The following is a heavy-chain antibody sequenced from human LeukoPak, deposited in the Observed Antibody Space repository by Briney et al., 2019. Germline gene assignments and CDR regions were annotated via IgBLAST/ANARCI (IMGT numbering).Heavy chain of an antibody. V-gene: IGHV3-7*01. J-gene: IGHJ4*02. CDR1: GFTFSNYW. CDR3: ASGRQLGY. Sequence: PPGGSLSLSCAASGFTFSNYWMSWVRQAPGKGLEWVANIKEDGSEKYYVDSVKGRFTISRDNARNSLYLQMNILRAEDTAVYYCASGRQLGYWGQGTLVTVSS. D-gene: IGHD6-13*01. CDR2: IKEDGSEK.